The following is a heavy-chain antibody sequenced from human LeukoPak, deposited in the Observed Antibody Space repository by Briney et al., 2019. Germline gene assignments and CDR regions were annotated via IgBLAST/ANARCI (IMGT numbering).Heavy chain of an antibody. V-gene: IGHV3-66*01. D-gene: IGHD6-19*01. CDR3: ARDITGYSSGWYAAPTPAFDY. CDR2: IYSGGST. J-gene: IGHJ4*02. Sequence: GGSLGLSCAASGFTVSSNYMSWVRQAPGKGLEWDSLIYSGGSTYYADSVKGRFTISRDNSKNTLYLQMNSLRAEDTAVYYCARDITGYSSGWYAAPTPAFDYWGQGTLVTVSS. CDR1: GFTVSSNY.